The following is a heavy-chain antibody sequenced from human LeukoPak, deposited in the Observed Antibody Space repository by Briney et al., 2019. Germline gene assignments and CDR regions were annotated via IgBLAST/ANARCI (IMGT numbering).Heavy chain of an antibody. Sequence: SETLSLTCTVSGGSISSYYWSWIRQPPGKGLEWIGYIYTSGSTNYNPSLKSRVTISVDTSKNQFSLKLSSGAAADTAVYYCARNEAFDIWGQGTMVTVSS. CDR2: IYTSGST. CDR3: ARNEAFDI. J-gene: IGHJ3*02. V-gene: IGHV4-4*09. CDR1: GGSISSYY.